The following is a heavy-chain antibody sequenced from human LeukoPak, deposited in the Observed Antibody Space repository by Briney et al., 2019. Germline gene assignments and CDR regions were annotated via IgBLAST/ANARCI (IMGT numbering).Heavy chain of an antibody. CDR2: ISWNSGSI. J-gene: IGHJ5*02. D-gene: IGHD6-13*01. Sequence: PGGSLRLSCAASGFTFDDYAMHWVRQAPGKGLEWVSGISWNSGSIGYADSVKGRFTISRDNAKNSLYLQMNSLRAEDTALYYCAKDNKVRGSWYYGWFDPWGQGTLVTVPS. V-gene: IGHV3-9*01. CDR1: GFTFDDYA. CDR3: AKDNKVRGSWYYGWFDP.